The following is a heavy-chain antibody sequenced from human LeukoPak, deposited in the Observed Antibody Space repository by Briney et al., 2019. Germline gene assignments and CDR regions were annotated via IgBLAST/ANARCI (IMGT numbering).Heavy chain of an antibody. CDR1: GASINSYF. CDR2: IYYTGST. Sequence: SGTLSLTCTVSGASINSYFWSWLRQPPGKGLKWIGYIYYTGSTTYNPSLKSRVTISVETSKNQFSLRLSSLTAADTAVYYCARLNEYCSGGSCYAYDFWGQGTLVTVSS. V-gene: IGHV4-59*01. CDR3: ARLNEYCSGGSCYAYDF. D-gene: IGHD2-15*01. J-gene: IGHJ4*02.